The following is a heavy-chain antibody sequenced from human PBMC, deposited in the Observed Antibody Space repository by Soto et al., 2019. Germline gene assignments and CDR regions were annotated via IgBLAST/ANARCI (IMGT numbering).Heavy chain of an antibody. CDR3: AHLPWKQLLPRAPVVY. J-gene: IGHJ4*02. CDR2: IYWDEDK. CDR1: GFSLSTSGVA. V-gene: IGHV2-5*02. Sequence: GSGPYAGEPTQTLTLTCTFSGFSLSTSGVAVGWIRQPPRKALEWLAIIYWDEDKRYSPSLKTRVTITKDTFKNQLVLTMTNMDPVDTATYYCAHLPWKQLLPRAPVVYWGQGTPVTVSS. D-gene: IGHD5-18*01.